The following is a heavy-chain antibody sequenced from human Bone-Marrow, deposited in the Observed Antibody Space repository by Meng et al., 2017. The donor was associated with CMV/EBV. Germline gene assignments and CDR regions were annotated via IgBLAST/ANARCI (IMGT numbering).Heavy chain of an antibody. V-gene: IGHV4-59*01. CDR3: ARRVKVRTFVPYYYYGMDV. CDR2: ISYSGST. Sequence: GSLRLSCTVSRGSINSYYWSWIRQPPGKGLEWIGYISYSGSTNYSPSLKTRVTISKDTSKDHFSLKLSSMTAADTAVYYCARRVKVRTFVPYYYYGMDVWGQGNTVTVSS. CDR1: RGSINSYY. J-gene: IGHJ6*02. D-gene: IGHD1/OR15-1a*01.